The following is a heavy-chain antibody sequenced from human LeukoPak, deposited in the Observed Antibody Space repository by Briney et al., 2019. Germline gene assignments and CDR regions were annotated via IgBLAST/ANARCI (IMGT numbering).Heavy chain of an antibody. CDR2: ISSSGSTI. J-gene: IGHJ4*02. CDR3: TTEDYDILTGYYYY. CDR1: GFTFSDYY. D-gene: IGHD3-9*01. V-gene: IGHV3-11*01. Sequence: PGGSLRLSCAASGFTFSDYYMSWIRQAPGKGLEWVSYISSSGSTIYYADSVKGRFTISRDNAKNSLYLQMNSLRAEDTAVYYCTTEDYDILTGYYYYWGQGTLVTVSS.